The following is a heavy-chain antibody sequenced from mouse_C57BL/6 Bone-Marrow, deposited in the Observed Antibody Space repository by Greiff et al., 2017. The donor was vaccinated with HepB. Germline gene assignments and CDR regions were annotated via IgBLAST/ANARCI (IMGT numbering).Heavy chain of an antibody. V-gene: IGHV6-3*01. CDR2: IRLKSDNYAT. CDR1: GFTFSNYW. Sequence: EVMLVESGGGLVQPGGSMKLSCVASGFTFSNYWMNWVRQSPEKGLEWVAQIRLKSDNYATHYAESVKGRFTISRDDSKSSVYLQMNNLRAKDTGIYYCTGSYGSYYYAMDDWGQGTSVTVSS. CDR3: TGSYGSYYYAMDD. J-gene: IGHJ4*01. D-gene: IGHD1-1*01.